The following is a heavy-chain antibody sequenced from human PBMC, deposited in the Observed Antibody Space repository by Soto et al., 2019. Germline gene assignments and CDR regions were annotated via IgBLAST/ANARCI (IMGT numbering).Heavy chain of an antibody. CDR2: GYHTGST. Sequence: SETLSLTCTVSAGSVDNHFGTWIGQPPGKGMEWIGYGYHTGSTNYNPPIKSRVTISIDTSKNQFSLNLKSVTAADTAVYYCARGGVVVVSYGLDVWGQGTTVTVSS. CDR1: AGSVDNHF. CDR3: ARGGVVVVSYGLDV. J-gene: IGHJ6*02. V-gene: IGHV4-59*02. D-gene: IGHD2-21*01.